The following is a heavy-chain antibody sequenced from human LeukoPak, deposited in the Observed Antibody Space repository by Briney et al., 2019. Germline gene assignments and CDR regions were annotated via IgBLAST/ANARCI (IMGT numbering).Heavy chain of an antibody. CDR3: AKSWELLNFDY. V-gene: IGHV3-23*01. CDR2: ITGSGDGA. CDR1: GFTFSSYG. J-gene: IGHJ4*02. D-gene: IGHD1-26*01. Sequence: GGSLRLSCAASGFTFSSYGMTWVRQAPGKGLEWVSSITGSGDGAYYADSVKGRFTFSRDNSKKTVYLQMNSLRAEDTAIYYCAKSWELLNFDYWGQGALVTVSS.